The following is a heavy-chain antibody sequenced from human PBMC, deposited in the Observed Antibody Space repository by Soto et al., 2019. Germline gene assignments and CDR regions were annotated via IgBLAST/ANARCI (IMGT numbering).Heavy chain of an antibody. CDR1: GYTFTSYG. CDR3: ASYHLNSYYYGMDV. CDR2: ISAYNGNT. J-gene: IGHJ6*02. Sequence: QVQLVQSGAEVKKPGASVKVSCKASGYTFTSYGISWVRQAPGQGLEWMGWISAYNGNTDYAQKPQGRVTMTTDTSTSTAYMELRSLRSDDTAVYYCASYHLNSYYYGMDVWGQGTTVTVSS. V-gene: IGHV1-18*01.